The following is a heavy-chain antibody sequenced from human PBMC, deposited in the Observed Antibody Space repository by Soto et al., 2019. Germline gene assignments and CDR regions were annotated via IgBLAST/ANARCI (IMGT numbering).Heavy chain of an antibody. CDR3: ARESITGRHAAFDI. CDR2: INPNSGDT. CDR1: GCTFTGYY. V-gene: IGHV1-2*02. J-gene: IGHJ3*02. Sequence: ASVKVSCKASGCTFTGYYMHWVRQAPGQGLEWMGCINPNSGDTNYAQKFQGRVTMTRDTSISTAYMELSTLRSDDTAVYYCARESITGRHAAFDIWGQGTMVTVSS. D-gene: IGHD1-20*01.